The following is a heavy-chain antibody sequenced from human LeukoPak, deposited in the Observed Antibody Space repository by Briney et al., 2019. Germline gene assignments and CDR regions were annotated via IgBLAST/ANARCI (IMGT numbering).Heavy chain of an antibody. D-gene: IGHD3-22*01. CDR3: ARENAVYYDSSGYPRPFDY. Sequence: ASVKVSCKASGYTFTSYYMHWMRQAPGQGLEWMGIINPSGGSTSYAQKFQGRVTMTRDTSTSTVYMELSSLRSEDTAVYYCARENAVYYDSSGYPRPFDYWGQGTLVTVSS. CDR1: GYTFTSYY. CDR2: INPSGGST. J-gene: IGHJ4*02. V-gene: IGHV1-46*01.